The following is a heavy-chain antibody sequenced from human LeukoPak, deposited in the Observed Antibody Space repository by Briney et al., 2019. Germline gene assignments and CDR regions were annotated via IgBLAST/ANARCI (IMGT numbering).Heavy chain of an antibody. Sequence: ASVKVSCKASGYTFTSYDINWVRQATGQGLEWMGWMNPNSGNTGYAQKFQGRVTMTRNTSVTTAYMELSSLRSEDTAIYYCARTSPRYYGSRMDVWGQGTTVTVS. CDR1: GYTFTSYD. CDR2: MNPNSGNT. CDR3: ARTSPRYYGSRMDV. J-gene: IGHJ6*02. D-gene: IGHD3-10*01. V-gene: IGHV1-8*01.